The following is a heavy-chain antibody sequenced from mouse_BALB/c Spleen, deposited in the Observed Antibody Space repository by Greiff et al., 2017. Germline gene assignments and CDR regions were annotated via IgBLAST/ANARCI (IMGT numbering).Heavy chain of an antibody. D-gene: IGHD4-1*02. V-gene: IGHV5-4*02. J-gene: IGHJ3*01. CDR1: GFTFSDYY. CDR3: ARAQLGRAWFAY. CDR2: ISDGGSYT. Sequence: EVNVVESGGGLVKPGGSLKLSCAASGFTFSDYYMYWVRQTPEKRLEWVATISDGGSYTYYPDSVKGRFTISRDNAKNNLYLQMSSLKSEDTAMYYCARAQLGRAWFAYWGQGTLVTVSA.